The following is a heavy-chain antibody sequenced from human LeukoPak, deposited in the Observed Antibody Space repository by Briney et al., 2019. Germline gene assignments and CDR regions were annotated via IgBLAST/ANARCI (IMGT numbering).Heavy chain of an antibody. V-gene: IGHV4-4*07. CDR3: ARGRGGTLSFDY. D-gene: IGHD4-23*01. CDR1: GGSISNYF. J-gene: IGHJ4*02. CDR2: IYTSGST. Sequence: SETLSLTCTVSGGSISNYFWTWIRQPAGKGLEWIGRIYTSGSTNYNPSLKSRVTMSVDTSKKQFSLKLSSVTAADTAVYYCARGRGGTLSFDYWGQGTLVTVSS.